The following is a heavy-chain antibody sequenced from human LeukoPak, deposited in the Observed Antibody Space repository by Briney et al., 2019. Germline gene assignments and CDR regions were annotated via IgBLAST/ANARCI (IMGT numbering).Heavy chain of an antibody. V-gene: IGHV3-9*03. Sequence: PGRSLGLSCAASGFTFDDYAMHWVRQAPGKGLEWVSGISWNSGSIGYADSVKGRFTISRDNAKNSLYLQMNSLRAEDMALYYCAKDMYSSSWYSRNLDYWGQGTLVTVSS. CDR3: AKDMYSSSWYSRNLDY. CDR2: ISWNSGSI. CDR1: GFTFDDYA. D-gene: IGHD6-13*01. J-gene: IGHJ4*02.